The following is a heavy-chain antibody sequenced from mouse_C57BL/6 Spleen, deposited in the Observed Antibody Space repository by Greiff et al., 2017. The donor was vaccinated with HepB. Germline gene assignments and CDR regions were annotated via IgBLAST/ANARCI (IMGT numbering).Heavy chain of an antibody. CDR1: GYTFTSYW. V-gene: IGHV1-69*01. CDR2: IDPSDSYT. CDR3: ARRGYGSRNFDY. Sequence: QVQLQQPGAELVMPGASVKLSCKASGYTFTSYWMHWVKQRPGQGLEWIGEIDPSDSYTNYNQKFKGKSTLTVDKSSSTAYMQLSSLTSEDSAVYYCARRGYGSRNFDYWGQGTTLTVSS. J-gene: IGHJ2*01. D-gene: IGHD1-1*01.